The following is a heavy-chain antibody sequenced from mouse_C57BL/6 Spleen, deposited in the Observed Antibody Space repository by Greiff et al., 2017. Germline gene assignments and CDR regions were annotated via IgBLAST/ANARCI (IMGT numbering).Heavy chain of an antibody. CDR3: ARSYSNYDAMDD. Sequence: QVQLQQPGAELVRPGTSVKLSCKASGYTFPSYWMHWVKQRPGQGLEWIGVIDPSDSYTNYNQKFKGKATLTVDTSSSTAYMQLSSLTSEDSAVXYCARSYSNYDAMDDWGQGTSVTVSS. CDR1: GYTFPSYW. J-gene: IGHJ4*01. V-gene: IGHV1-59*01. D-gene: IGHD2-5*01. CDR2: IDPSDSYT.